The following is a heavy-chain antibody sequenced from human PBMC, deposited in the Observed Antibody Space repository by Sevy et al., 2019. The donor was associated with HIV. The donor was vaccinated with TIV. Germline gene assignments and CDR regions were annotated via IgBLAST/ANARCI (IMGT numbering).Heavy chain of an antibody. CDR1: GYTFTSYG. Sequence: ASVKVSCKASGYTFTSYGISWVRQAPGQGLEWMGWISAYNGNTNYAQKLQGRVTMTTDTSTSTAYMELRSLRSDDTAVYYCARIFLSGRDGYKWEGLDYWGQGTLVTVSS. CDR3: ARIFLSGRDGYKWEGLDY. J-gene: IGHJ4*02. D-gene: IGHD5-12*01. CDR2: ISAYNGNT. V-gene: IGHV1-18*01.